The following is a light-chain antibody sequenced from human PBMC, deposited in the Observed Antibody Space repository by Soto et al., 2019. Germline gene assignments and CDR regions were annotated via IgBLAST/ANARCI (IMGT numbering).Light chain of an antibody. CDR2: AAS. J-gene: IGKJ2*01. CDR3: LQDANFPYT. CDR1: QGIGND. V-gene: IGKV1-6*02. Sequence: AIQMTQSPSSLSASVGDRVTITCRASQGIGNDLAWYQQKPGKAPKLLIYAASSLQSGVPSRFSGSGSGTEFTLTISSLQPEDFAIYYCLQDANFPYTFDQGTKLDIK.